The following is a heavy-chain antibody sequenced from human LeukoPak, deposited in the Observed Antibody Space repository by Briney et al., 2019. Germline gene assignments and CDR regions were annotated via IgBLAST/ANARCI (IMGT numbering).Heavy chain of an antibody. CDR3: ARGWTHYSRVAYDY. J-gene: IGHJ4*02. V-gene: IGHV4-61*02. CDR2: IYTSGST. CDR1: GGSVSSGSYY. D-gene: IGHD4-11*01. Sequence: SETLSLTCTVSGGSVSSGSYYWGWIRQPAGKGLEWIGRIYTSGSTNYNPSLKSRVTMPVDTSKNQFSLKLSSVTAADTAVYYCARGWTHYSRVAYDYWGQGTLVTVSS.